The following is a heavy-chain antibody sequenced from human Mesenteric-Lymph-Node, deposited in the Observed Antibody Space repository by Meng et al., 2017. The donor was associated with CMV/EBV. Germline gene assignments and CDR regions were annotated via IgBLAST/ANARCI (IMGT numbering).Heavy chain of an antibody. CDR3: ARQLGYYDTSGYYFSGFDL. Sequence: TSNGMSWVGKRQGKGLEWMGRMDPSDFYINYSRTLQGHVTISADTSTRTAYLQWSSLKASDTAMYYCARQLGYYDTSGYYFSGFDLWGRGTLVTVSS. D-gene: IGHD3-22*01. J-gene: IGHJ2*01. CDR1: TSNG. CDR2: MDPSDFYI. V-gene: IGHV5-10-1*01.